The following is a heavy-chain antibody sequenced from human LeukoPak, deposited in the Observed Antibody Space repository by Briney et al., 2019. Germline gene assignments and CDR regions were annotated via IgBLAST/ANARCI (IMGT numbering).Heavy chain of an antibody. D-gene: IGHD3-10*01. CDR2: IYSGGST. Sequence: GGSLRLSCAASGFTVSSNYMSWVRQAPGKGLEWVSVIYSGGSTYYADSVKGRFTISRHNSKNTLYLQMNSLRAEDTAVYYCARTYYGSGSYSYYFDYWGQGTLVTVSS. CDR1: GFTVSSNY. J-gene: IGHJ4*02. V-gene: IGHV3-53*01. CDR3: ARTYYGSGSYSYYFDY.